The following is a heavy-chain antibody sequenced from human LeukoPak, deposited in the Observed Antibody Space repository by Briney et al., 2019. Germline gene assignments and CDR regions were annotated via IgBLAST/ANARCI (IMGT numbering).Heavy chain of an antibody. CDR1: GFTFSSYA. V-gene: IGHV3-30-3*01. CDR3: ARSGYFAEYFQH. D-gene: IGHD3-22*01. Sequence: GGSLRLSCAASGFTFSSYAMHWVRQAPGKGLEWVAVISYDGSNKYYADSVKGRFTISRDNSKNTLYLQMNSLRAEDTAVYYCARSGYFAEYFQHWGQGTLLTVSS. J-gene: IGHJ1*01. CDR2: ISYDGSNK.